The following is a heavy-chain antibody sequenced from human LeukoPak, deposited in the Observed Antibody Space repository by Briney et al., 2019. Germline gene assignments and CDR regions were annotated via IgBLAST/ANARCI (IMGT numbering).Heavy chain of an antibody. Sequence: PSQTLSLTCIVSGASIRSSYWSWIRQPPGKGLEWIGYVYYSGSTRYNPSLNSRVTMSVDTSKHQFSLNLTSVTAADTAVYYCARVTGSFYFYYYMDVWGKGTTVTVSS. V-gene: IGHV4-59*01. CDR3: ARVTGSFYFYYYMDV. CDR1: GASIRSSY. D-gene: IGHD3-10*01. CDR2: VYYSGST. J-gene: IGHJ6*03.